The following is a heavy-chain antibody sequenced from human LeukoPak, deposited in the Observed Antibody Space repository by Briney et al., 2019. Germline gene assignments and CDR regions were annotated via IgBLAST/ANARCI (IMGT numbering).Heavy chain of an antibody. D-gene: IGHD6-19*01. Sequence: GGSLRLSCAASGFTFSSYAMHWVRQAPGKGLEWVSYISTSSESIYYADSVKGRFTISRDNAKNSLFLQMNSLRAEDTAMYYCARDRDDKGWVPGDIWGQGTMVTVSS. CDR3: ARDRDDKGWVPGDI. CDR1: GFTFSSYA. J-gene: IGHJ3*02. V-gene: IGHV3-48*01. CDR2: ISTSSESI.